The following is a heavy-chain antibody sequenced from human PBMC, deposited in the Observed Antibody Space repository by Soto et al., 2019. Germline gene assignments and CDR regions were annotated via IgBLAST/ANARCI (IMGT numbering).Heavy chain of an antibody. D-gene: IGHD3-22*01. J-gene: IGHJ4*02. V-gene: IGHV1-69*13. CDR1: GGTFSSYA. Sequence: SVKVSCKASGGTFSSYAISWVRQAPGQGLEWMGGIIPIFGTANYAQKFQGRVTITADESTSTAYMELSSLRSEDTAVYYCARGYYYYDSSGYYRYWDQGTLVTVSS. CDR3: ARGYYYYDSSGYYRY. CDR2: IIPIFGTA.